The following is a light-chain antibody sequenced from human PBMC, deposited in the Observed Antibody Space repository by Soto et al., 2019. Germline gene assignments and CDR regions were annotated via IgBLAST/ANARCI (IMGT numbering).Light chain of an antibody. J-gene: IGKJ2*01. V-gene: IGKV3-20*01. CDR3: QHYGTSPPFT. Sequence: EFVLTQSPATLSFSPGETATVSCSASQSVSSYVAWYQQKPGQAPRLLIYGASSRATGIPDRFSGSGSGTDFILTISRLEHEDFAVYYCQHYGTSPPFTFGRGTKVDIK. CDR2: GAS. CDR1: QSVSSY.